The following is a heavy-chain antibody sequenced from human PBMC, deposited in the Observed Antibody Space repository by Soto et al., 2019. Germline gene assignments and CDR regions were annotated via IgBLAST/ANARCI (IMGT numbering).Heavy chain of an antibody. CDR2: ISGSGRRT. D-gene: IGHD1-26*01. V-gene: IGHV3-23*01. CDR1: GFTFSSYD. Sequence: GGSLRLSCAASGFTFSSYDMSWVRRAPGKGLEWVSGISGSGRRTYYADSVKGRVTISRDNAKTSLYLQMDSLRPDDTAVYFCARDSYSGSYVHWGQGTLVTVSS. J-gene: IGHJ4*02. CDR3: ARDSYSGSYVH.